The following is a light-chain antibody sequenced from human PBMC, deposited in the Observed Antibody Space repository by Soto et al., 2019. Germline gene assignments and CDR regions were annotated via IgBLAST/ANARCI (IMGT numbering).Light chain of an antibody. Sequence: EIVMTQSPATLSVSPGERATLSCGASQSVRSYLAWYQQKPGQAPGLLIHGASTRAPGIPARFSGSGSGTDFTLTISSLQSEDFAVYYCQQYDNWPQTFGQGTKVDIK. J-gene: IGKJ1*01. CDR2: GAS. V-gene: IGKV3-15*01. CDR3: QQYDNWPQT. CDR1: QSVRSY.